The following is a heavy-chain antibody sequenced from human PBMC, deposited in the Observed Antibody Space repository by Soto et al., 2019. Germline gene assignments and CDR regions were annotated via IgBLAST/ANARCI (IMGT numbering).Heavy chain of an antibody. Sequence: SETLSLTCTVSGGSISSYYWSWIRQPPGKGLEWIGYIYYSGSTNYNPSLKSRVTISVDTSKNQFSLNLNSVTAADTAIYYCARLGSETAFHYWGKGALVTVSS. V-gene: IGHV4-59*08. D-gene: IGHD3-10*01. CDR3: ARLGSETAFHY. J-gene: IGHJ4*02. CDR1: GGSISSYY. CDR2: IYYSGST.